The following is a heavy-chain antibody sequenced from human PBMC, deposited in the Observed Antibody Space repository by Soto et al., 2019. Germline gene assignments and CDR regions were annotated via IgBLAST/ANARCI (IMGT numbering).Heavy chain of an antibody. CDR3: ARDKGRYDSGMDV. CDR2: SFYSGST. Sequence: SETLSLTCTVSGGSISSYYWSWIRQPPGKGLEWIGYSFYSGSTKYNPYLKSRATISVDTSKTHFSLNLSSVTAADTAVYYCARDKGRYDSGMDVWGQGTTVTVSS. CDR1: GGSISSYY. D-gene: IGHD3-9*01. J-gene: IGHJ6*02. V-gene: IGHV4-59*01.